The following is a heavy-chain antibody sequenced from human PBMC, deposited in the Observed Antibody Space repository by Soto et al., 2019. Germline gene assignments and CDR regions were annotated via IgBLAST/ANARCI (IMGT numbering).Heavy chain of an antibody. CDR1: GFTFSSYW. J-gene: IGHJ6*03. Sequence: GGSLRLSCAASGFTFSSYWMHWVRQAPGKGLVWVSRINSDGSSTSYADSGKGRFTISRDNAKNTLYLQMNSLRAEDTAVYYCAREGDFEYSGYAKYYYYYYMDVWGKGTTVTVSS. D-gene: IGHD5-12*01. V-gene: IGHV3-74*01. CDR2: INSDGSST. CDR3: AREGDFEYSGYAKYYYYYYMDV.